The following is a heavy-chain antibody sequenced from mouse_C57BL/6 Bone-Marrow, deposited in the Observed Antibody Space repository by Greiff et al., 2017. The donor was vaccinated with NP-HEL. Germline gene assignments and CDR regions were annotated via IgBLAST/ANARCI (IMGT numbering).Heavy chain of an antibody. CDR1: GYTFTSYW. Sequence: VQLQQPGTELVKPGASVKLSCKASGYTFTSYWMHWVKQRPGQGLEWIGNINPSNGGTNYNEKFKSKATLTVDKSSSTAYMQLSSLTSEDSAVYHCARSRYYYGSSYYFDYWGQGTTLTVSS. J-gene: IGHJ2*01. CDR2: INPSNGGT. D-gene: IGHD1-1*01. V-gene: IGHV1-53*01. CDR3: ARSRYYYGSSYYFDY.